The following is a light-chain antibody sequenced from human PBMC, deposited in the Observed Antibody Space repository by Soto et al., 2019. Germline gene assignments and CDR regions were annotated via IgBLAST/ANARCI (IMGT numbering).Light chain of an antibody. CDR1: QSVNNNY. CDR2: GAS. Sequence: DIVLTQSPGTLSLSPGERATLSCRASQSVNNNYLAWYQQNPGQAPRLYIYGASTRATGIPDRFSGSGSGTDFTLTISRLEPEDFAVYYCQQYGSTPLTFGGGTKVEIK. CDR3: QQYGSTPLT. V-gene: IGKV3-20*01. J-gene: IGKJ4*01.